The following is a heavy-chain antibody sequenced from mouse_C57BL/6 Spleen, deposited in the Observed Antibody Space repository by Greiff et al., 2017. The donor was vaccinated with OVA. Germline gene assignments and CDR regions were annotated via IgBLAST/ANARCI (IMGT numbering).Heavy chain of an antibody. CDR2: ISSGGSYT. CDR3: ARRLDYAMDY. CDR1: GFTFSSYG. V-gene: IGHV5-6*01. J-gene: IGHJ4*01. Sequence: DVHLVESGGDLVKPGGSLKLSCAASGFTFSSYGMSWVRQTPDKRLEWVATISSGGSYTYYPDSVKGRFTISRDNAKNTLYLKMGSLKSEDTAIYYCARRLDYAMDYWGQGTSVTVSS.